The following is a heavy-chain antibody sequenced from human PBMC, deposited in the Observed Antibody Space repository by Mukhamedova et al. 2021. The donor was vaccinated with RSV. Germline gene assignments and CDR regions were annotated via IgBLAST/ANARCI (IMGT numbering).Heavy chain of an antibody. V-gene: IGHV3-30*09. Sequence: EWVAIISFDGNSKYYADSVKGRFAISRDNSKSTLYLQMDSLRAEDTAVYYCARDRGAIFGVVTPSYGMDVWGQGSAVT. J-gene: IGHJ6*02. CDR2: ISFDGNSK. CDR3: ARDRGAIFGVVTPSYGMDV. D-gene: IGHD3-3*01.